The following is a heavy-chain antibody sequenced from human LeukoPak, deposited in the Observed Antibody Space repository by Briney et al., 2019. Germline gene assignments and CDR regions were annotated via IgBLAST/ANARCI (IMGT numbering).Heavy chain of an antibody. J-gene: IGHJ4*02. CDR2: ITGSGTGT. CDR1: GFTFSTHA. V-gene: IGHV3-23*01. D-gene: IGHD3-22*01. CDR3: VKGRDYNDASAYYIGDY. Sequence: GGSLRLSCAASGFTFSTHAMIWVRQAPGKGPEWVSCITGSGTGTYYTDSVKGRFTISRENSNDTLYLQMNSLRAEDTAVYYCVKGRDYNDASAYYIGDYWGQGTLATVSS.